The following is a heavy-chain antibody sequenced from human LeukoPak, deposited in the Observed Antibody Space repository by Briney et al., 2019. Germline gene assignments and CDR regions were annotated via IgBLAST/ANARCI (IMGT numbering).Heavy chain of an antibody. Sequence: PSETLSLTCAVYGGSFSAYYWSWIRQPPGKGLEWIGEINHSENTNYNPSLKSRVTISVDTSKNQFSLKLSSVTAADTAVYYCARRRIQLWFTYWGQGTLVTVSS. CDR3: ARRRIQLWFTY. CDR2: INHSENT. D-gene: IGHD5-18*01. J-gene: IGHJ4*02. V-gene: IGHV4-34*01. CDR1: GGSFSAYY.